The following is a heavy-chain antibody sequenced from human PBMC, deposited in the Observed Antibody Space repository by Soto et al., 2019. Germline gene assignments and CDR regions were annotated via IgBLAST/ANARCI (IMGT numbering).Heavy chain of an antibody. CDR3: ARRYGSAFDI. D-gene: IGHD3-10*01. CDR2: IYYSGST. CDR1: GGSISSYY. V-gene: IGHV4-59*01. Sequence: PSETLSVTWTVSGGSISSYYWSWVRQPPGKGLEWIGYIYYSGSTNYNPSLKSRVTISVDTSKNQFSLKLSSVTAADTAVYYCARRYGSAFDIWGQGTMVTVS. J-gene: IGHJ3*02.